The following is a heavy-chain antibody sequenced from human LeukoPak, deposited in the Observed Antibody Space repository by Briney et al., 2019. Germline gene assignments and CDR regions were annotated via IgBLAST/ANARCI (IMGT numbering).Heavy chain of an antibody. CDR1: GGSISSYH. D-gene: IGHD2-21*01. J-gene: IGHJ3*02. CDR2: IHYSGST. Sequence: SETLSLTCTVSGGSISSYHWIWIRQPPGKGLEWIGCIHYSGSTNYNPSLKSRVTTSVDTSKKQFSLKLRSVTAADTAVYYCARSVSWGLLVRDDAFDIWGQGTMVTVSS. V-gene: IGHV4-59*08. CDR3: ARSVSWGLLVRDDAFDI.